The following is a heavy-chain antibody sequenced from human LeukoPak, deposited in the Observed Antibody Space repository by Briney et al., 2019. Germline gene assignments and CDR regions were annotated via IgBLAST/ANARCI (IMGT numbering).Heavy chain of an antibody. V-gene: IGHV4-39*07. Sequence: PSETLSLTCTVSGGSISSSSYYWGWIRQPPGKGLEWIGSIYYSGSTYYNPSLKSRVTISVDTSKNQFSLKLSSVTAADTAVYYCARVHYYYYYYMDVWGKETTVTVSS. CDR2: IYYSGST. J-gene: IGHJ6*03. CDR3: ARVHYYYYYYMDV. CDR1: GGSISSSSYY.